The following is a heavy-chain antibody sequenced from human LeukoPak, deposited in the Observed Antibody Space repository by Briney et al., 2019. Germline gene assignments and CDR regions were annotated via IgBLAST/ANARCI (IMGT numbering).Heavy chain of an antibody. Sequence: ASVKVSCKASGYTFTGYDMHWVRQAPGQGLEWMGWINPNSGGTNYAQKFQGRVTMTRDTSISTAYMELSRLRSDDTAVYYCARGRAVAGYYYYYGMDVWGQGTTVTVSS. CDR1: GYTFTGYD. J-gene: IGHJ6*02. CDR3: ARGRAVAGYYYYYGMDV. CDR2: INPNSGGT. D-gene: IGHD6-19*01. V-gene: IGHV1-2*02.